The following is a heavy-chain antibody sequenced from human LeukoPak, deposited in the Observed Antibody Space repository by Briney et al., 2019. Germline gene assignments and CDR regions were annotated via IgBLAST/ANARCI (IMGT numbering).Heavy chain of an antibody. Sequence: GGSLRLSCAASGFTFSGSAMHWVRQASGKGLEWVGRIRSKANSYATAYAASVKGRFTISRDDSKNTAYLQMNSLKTEDTAVYYCTRPVGDGYNWNYYYYYMDVWGQRDHGHRLL. CDR2: IRSKANSYAT. V-gene: IGHV3-73*01. CDR1: GFTFSGSA. CDR3: TRPVGDGYNWNYYYYYMDV. J-gene: IGHJ6*03. D-gene: IGHD5-24*01.